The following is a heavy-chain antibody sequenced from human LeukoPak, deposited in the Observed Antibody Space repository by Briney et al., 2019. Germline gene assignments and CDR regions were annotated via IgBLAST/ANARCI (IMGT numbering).Heavy chain of an antibody. D-gene: IGHD3-22*01. CDR3: AKGKLRITMIVVVINPQCFDY. Sequence: PGGSLRLSCAASGFTFSTYPMSWVRQAPGKGLEWVSAISGSGGSTYYADSVKGRFTISRDNSKNTLYLQMNSLRAEDTAVYYCAKGKLRITMIVVVINPQCFDYWGQGTLVTVSS. J-gene: IGHJ4*02. CDR2: ISGSGGST. V-gene: IGHV3-23*01. CDR1: GFTFSTYP.